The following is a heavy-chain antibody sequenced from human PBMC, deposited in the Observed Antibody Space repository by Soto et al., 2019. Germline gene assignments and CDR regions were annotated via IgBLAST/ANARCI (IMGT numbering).Heavy chain of an antibody. CDR1: GFSLSTSGMC. CDR2: IDWDDDK. D-gene: IGHD2-15*01. V-gene: IGHV2-70*01. CDR3: ARITVVSWVYYGMDV. Sequence: GSGPTLVNPTQTLTLTCTFSGFSLSTSGMCVSWIRQPPGKALEWLALIDWDDDKYYSTTLKTRLTISKDTSKNQVVLTMTNMDPVDTATYYCARITVVSWVYYGMDVCGQGTTVTVSS. J-gene: IGHJ6*02.